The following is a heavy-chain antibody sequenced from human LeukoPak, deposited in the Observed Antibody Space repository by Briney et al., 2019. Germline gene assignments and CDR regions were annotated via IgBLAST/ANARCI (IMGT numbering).Heavy chain of an antibody. J-gene: IGHJ5*02. CDR2: ISSSGSTI. CDR1: GFTFSDYY. CDR3: ARSQVAARRGRWFDP. D-gene: IGHD6-6*01. V-gene: IGHV3-11*01. Sequence: GGSLRLSCAASGFTFSDYYMSWIRQAPGKGLEWVSYISSSGSTIYYADSVKGRFTISRDNAKNSLYLQMNSLRAEDTAVYYCARSQVAARRGRWFDPWGQGTLVTVSS.